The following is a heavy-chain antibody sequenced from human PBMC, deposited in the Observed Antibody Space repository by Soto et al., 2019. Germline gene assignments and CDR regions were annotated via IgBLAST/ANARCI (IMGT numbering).Heavy chain of an antibody. Sequence: QVQLVQSGAEVKKPGASVKVSCKASGYTFTTYGISWARQAPGQGLEGMGWISAYNGNTNYAQKLQGRVTMTTDTSTSTAYMELRSLRSDVMAVYYCARYHHITMVRGVINDYCGQGTLVTVSS. CDR2: ISAYNGNT. CDR3: ARYHHITMVRGVINDY. CDR1: GYTFTTYG. D-gene: IGHD3-10*01. J-gene: IGHJ4*02. V-gene: IGHV1-18*03.